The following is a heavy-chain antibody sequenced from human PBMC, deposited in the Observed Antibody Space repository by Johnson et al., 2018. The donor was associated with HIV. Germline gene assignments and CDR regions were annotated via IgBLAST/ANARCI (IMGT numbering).Heavy chain of an antibody. D-gene: IGHD2-2*01. J-gene: IGHJ3*01. Sequence: MLLVESGGGVVQPGGSLRLSCAATGFTLSNYWMHWVRQVPGKGLVWVSRINKDGSDTTYGDTVMGRFTISRDDAKNTLYLQMNSLRAEDTAVYYCARAQVLPDDAFDLWGQGIKVTGSS. CDR3: ARAQVLPDDAFDL. CDR2: INKDGSDT. V-gene: IGHV3-74*02. CDR1: GFTLSNYW.